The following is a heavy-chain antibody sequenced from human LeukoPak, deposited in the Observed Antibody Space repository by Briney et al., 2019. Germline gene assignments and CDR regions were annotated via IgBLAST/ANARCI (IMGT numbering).Heavy chain of an antibody. V-gene: IGHV3-74*01. D-gene: IGHD6-13*01. Sequence: GGSLRLSCAASGFTFSNYWMHWVRQAPGKGLVWVSRINSDGSSRNYADSVKDRFTISRDNAKNTLFLQMNSLRAEDTAVYYCASASSHRIAAGGDYWGQGILVAVSS. CDR1: GFTFSNYW. CDR2: INSDGSSR. CDR3: ASASSHRIAAGGDY. J-gene: IGHJ4*02.